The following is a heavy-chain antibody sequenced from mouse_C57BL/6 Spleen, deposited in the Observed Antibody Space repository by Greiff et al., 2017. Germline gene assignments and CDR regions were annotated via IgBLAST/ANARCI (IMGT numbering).Heavy chain of an antibody. CDR3: ARRIYYCGSSPYYYAMDY. CDR2: IYPGDGET. CDR1: GYAFSSYW. J-gene: IGHJ4*01. D-gene: IGHD1-1*01. Sequence: QVQLQQSGAELVKPGASVKISCKASGYAFSSYWMNWVKQRPGKGLEWIGQIYPGDGETNYNGKFKGKATLTADKSSSTAYMQLSSLTSEDSAVYFGARRIYYCGSSPYYYAMDYWGQGTSVTVSS. V-gene: IGHV1-80*01.